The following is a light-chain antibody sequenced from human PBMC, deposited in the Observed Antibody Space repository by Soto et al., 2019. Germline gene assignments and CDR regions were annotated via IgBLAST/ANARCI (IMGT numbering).Light chain of an antibody. J-gene: IGLJ2*01. CDR3: ATWDDGLGAPL. V-gene: IGLV1-44*01. CDR2: RDD. Sequence: QSVLTQPPSASGTPGQSVTVSCSGGSSNIGNNPVNWYQQLPGAGPKLLIYRDDQRSSGVPDRFSGSKSDASAALAISGLQSEDEADYFCATWDDGLGAPLFGGGTKLTVL. CDR1: SSNIGNNP.